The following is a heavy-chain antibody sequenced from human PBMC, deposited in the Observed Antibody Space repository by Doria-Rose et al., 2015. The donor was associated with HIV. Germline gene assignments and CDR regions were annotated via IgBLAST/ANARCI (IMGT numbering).Heavy chain of an antibody. J-gene: IGHJ4*02. D-gene: IGHD6-13*01. V-gene: IGHV2-26*01. CDR2: IFSDDER. CDR1: GVSLSSPGVG. CDR3: ARIKSSRWYHKYYFDF. Sequence: QVTLKESGPVLVKPTETLTLTCTVSGVSLSSPGVGVSWIRQPPGKALEWLANIFSDDERSYKTSLKSRLTISRVTSKSQVVLTMTDMDPVDTATYYCARIKSSRWYHKYYFDFWGQGTLVIVSA.